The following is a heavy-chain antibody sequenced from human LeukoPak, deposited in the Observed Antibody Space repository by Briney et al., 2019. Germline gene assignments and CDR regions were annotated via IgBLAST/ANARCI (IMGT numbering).Heavy chain of an antibody. CDR3: ARAGLPVMGAPY. V-gene: IGHV3-21*01. CDR1: GFTFSSYS. Sequence: GGSLRLSCAASGFTFSSYSMNWVRQAPGKGLEWVSSISSSSSYIYYPYSVKGRFTISRDNAKNLLYLQMNSLRAEDTAVYYCARAGLPVMGAPYWGQGTLVTVSS. CDR2: ISSSSSYI. J-gene: IGHJ4*02. D-gene: IGHD2-8*01.